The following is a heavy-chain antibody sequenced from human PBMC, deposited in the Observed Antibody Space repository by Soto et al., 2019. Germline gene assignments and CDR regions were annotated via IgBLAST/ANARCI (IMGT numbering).Heavy chain of an antibody. CDR1: GFTFSSYG. J-gene: IGHJ4*02. V-gene: IGHV3-33*01. CDR3: ARDWSAVAGSRFDY. Sequence: VQLVESGGGVVQPGRSLRLSCAASGFTFSSYGMHWVRQAPGKGLEWVAVIWYDGSNKYYADSVKGRFTISRDNSKNTLYLQMNSLRAEDTAVYYCARDWSAVAGSRFDYWGQGTLVTVSS. CDR2: IWYDGSNK. D-gene: IGHD6-19*01.